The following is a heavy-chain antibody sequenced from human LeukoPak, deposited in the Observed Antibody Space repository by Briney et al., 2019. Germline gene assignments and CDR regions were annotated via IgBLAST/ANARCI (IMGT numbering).Heavy chain of an antibody. CDR3: AREVDPDYLAFFDY. CDR1: GGSISSSSYY. D-gene: IGHD2/OR15-2a*01. CDR2: IYYSGST. J-gene: IGHJ4*02. V-gene: IGHV4-39*07. Sequence: SETLSLTCTVSGGSISSSSYYWGWIRQPPGKGLGWIGSIYYSGSTYYNPSLKSRVTISVDTSKNQFSLKLSSVTAADTAVYYCAREVDPDYLAFFDYWGQGTLVTVSS.